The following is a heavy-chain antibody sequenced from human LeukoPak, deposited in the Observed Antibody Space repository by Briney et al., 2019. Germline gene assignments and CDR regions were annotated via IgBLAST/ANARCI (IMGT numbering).Heavy chain of an antibody. Sequence: GRSLRLSCAASGFTFDDHATHWVRQPPGKGLEWVSAINWNGGGTDYADSVKGRFTIFRDNAKNSLYLQLSSLRPEDTALYYCAKHLTATNTYIFFGLNVWGQGTSVTVSS. D-gene: IGHD1-26*01. V-gene: IGHV3-9*01. CDR2: INWNGGGT. CDR1: GFTFDDHA. CDR3: AKHLTATNTYIFFGLNV. J-gene: IGHJ6*02.